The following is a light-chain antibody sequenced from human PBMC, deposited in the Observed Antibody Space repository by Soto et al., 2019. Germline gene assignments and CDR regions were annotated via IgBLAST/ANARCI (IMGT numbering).Light chain of an antibody. CDR2: GAS. CDR3: QQSNNYFT. Sequence: IQLTQSPSSLSASVGDRVAITCRASQGLNTNLAWYQQKPGKAPNLLIYGASTLQKGVPSRFSGNGSGTVFTLTISSLQPEDLATYYCQQSNNYFTFGPGTKVDIK. V-gene: IGKV1-9*01. CDR1: QGLNTN. J-gene: IGKJ3*01.